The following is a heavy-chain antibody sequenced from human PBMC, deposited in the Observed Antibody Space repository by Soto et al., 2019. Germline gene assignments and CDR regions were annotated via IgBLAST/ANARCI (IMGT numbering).Heavy chain of an antibody. CDR2: IYYSGST. D-gene: IGHD6-19*01. J-gene: IGHJ4*02. CDR3: ARKIAVATPFDY. Sequence: PSETLSLTCTVSSGSISSYYWNWIRQPPGKGLEYIGYIYYSGSTNYNPSLKSRVTISVDTSKSQFSLNLSSVTAADTAVYYCARKIAVATPFDYWGQGALVTVSS. V-gene: IGHV4-59*08. CDR1: SGSISSYY.